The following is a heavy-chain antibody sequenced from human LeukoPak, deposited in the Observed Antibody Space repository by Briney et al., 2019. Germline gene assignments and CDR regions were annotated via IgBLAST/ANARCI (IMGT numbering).Heavy chain of an antibody. CDR2: IYTDGTT. V-gene: IGHV3-66*01. J-gene: IGHJ4*02. CDR1: GFSFRNSW. Sequence: GGSLRLSCAASGFSFRNSWMSWVRQIPGKGLEWVSVIYTDGTTYYADSVKGRFTISRDNSKNTLYLQINSLRAEDTAVYYCARTGSYYAIDYWGQGTLVTVSS. D-gene: IGHD1-26*01. CDR3: ARTGSYYAIDY.